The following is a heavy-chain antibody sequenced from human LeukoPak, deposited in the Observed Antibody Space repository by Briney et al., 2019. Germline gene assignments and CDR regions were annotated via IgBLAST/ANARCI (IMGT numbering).Heavy chain of an antibody. CDR1: GYTFTSYY. CDR3: AREESGGYFDY. J-gene: IGHJ4*02. D-gene: IGHD2-8*02. CDR2: SNPSGVGT. V-gene: IGHV1-46*01. Sequence: ASVKVSCKASGYTFTSYYMHWVRQTPGQGLEWMGVSNPSGVGTNYAQKFQGRVTMTRDTSTTTVYMELSSLRSEDTAVYYCAREESGGYFDYWGQGTLVTVSS.